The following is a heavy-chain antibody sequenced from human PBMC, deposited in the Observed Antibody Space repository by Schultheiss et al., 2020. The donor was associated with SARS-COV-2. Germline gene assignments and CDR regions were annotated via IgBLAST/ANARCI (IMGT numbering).Heavy chain of an antibody. Sequence: SQTLSLTCTVSGVSISSYYWSWIRQPPGKGLEWIGYIYYSGSTNYNPSLKSRVTISVDTSKNQFSLKLSSVTAADTAVYYCASISSWYGDHNWFDPWGQGTLVTVSS. CDR3: ASISSWYGDHNWFDP. CDR1: GVSISSYY. D-gene: IGHD6-13*01. J-gene: IGHJ5*02. CDR2: IYYSGST. V-gene: IGHV4-59*12.